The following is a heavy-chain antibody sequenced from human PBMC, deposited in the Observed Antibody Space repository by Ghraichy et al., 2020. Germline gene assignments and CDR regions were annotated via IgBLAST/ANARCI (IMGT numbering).Heavy chain of an antibody. CDR3: ANLAAAGTTRPNYYYYGMDV. V-gene: IGHV3-30*18. J-gene: IGHJ6*02. CDR1: GFTFSSYG. CDR2: ISYDGSNK. Sequence: GGSLRLSCAASGFTFSSYGMHWVRQAPGKGLEWVAVISYDGSNKYYADSVKGRFTISRDNSKNTLYLQMNSLRAEDTAVYYCANLAAAGTTRPNYYYYGMDVWGQGTTVTVSS. D-gene: IGHD6-13*01.